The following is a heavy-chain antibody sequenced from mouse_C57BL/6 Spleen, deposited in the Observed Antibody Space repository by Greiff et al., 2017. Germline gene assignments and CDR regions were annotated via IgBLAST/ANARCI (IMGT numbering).Heavy chain of an antibody. Sequence: EVQVVESGPELVKPGASVKISCKASGYSFTGYYMNWVKQSPEKSLEWIGEINPSTGGTTYNQKFKAKATLTVDKSSSTAYMQLKSLTSEDSAVYYCARAVTTGFAYWGQGTLVTVSA. CDR2: INPSTGGT. D-gene: IGHD2-2*01. CDR3: ARAVTTGFAY. V-gene: IGHV1-42*01. CDR1: GYSFTGYY. J-gene: IGHJ3*01.